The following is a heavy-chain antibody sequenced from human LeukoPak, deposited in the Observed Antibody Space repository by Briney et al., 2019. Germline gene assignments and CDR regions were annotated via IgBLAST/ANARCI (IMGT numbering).Heavy chain of an antibody. Sequence: SVKVSCKASGGTFSSYAISWVRQAPGQGLEWMGGIIPIFGTANYAQKFQGRVTITADESTSTAYMELSSLRSEHTAVYYCASWARAAADHDYWGQGTLVTVSS. CDR1: GGTFSSYA. D-gene: IGHD6-13*01. CDR2: IIPIFGTA. J-gene: IGHJ4*02. CDR3: ASWARAAADHDY. V-gene: IGHV1-69*13.